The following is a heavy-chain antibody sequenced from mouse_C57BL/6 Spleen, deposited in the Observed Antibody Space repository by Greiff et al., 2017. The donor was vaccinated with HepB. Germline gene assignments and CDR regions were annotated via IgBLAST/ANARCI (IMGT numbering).Heavy chain of an antibody. V-gene: IGHV1-59*01. CDR1: GYTFTSYW. CDR3: ARWPITTVVANYFDY. J-gene: IGHJ2*01. CDR2: IDPSDSYT. Sequence: QVQLQQPGAELVRPGTSVKLSCKASGYTFTSYWMHWVKQRPGQGLEWIGVIDPSDSYTNYNQKFKGKATLTVDTSSSTAYMQLSSLTSEDSAVYYCARWPITTVVANYFDYWGQGTTLTVSS. D-gene: IGHD1-1*01.